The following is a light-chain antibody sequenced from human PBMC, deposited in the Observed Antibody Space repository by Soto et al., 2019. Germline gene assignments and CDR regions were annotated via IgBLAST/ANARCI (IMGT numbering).Light chain of an antibody. J-gene: IGKJ4*01. V-gene: IGKV1-39*01. CDR3: QQSYSAPPT. Sequence: DIQMTQSPSSLSASVGDRVTITCRASQSISTYLNWYQQKPGQAPGLLIYAASSLQSGVPSRFSGSGSGTDFTLTISGLQAEDVTTYYCQQSYSAPPTFGGGTKVQIK. CDR2: AAS. CDR1: QSISTY.